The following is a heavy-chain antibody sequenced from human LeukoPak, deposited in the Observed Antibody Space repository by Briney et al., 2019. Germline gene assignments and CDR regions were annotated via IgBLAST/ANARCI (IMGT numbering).Heavy chain of an antibody. V-gene: IGHV3-15*01. CDR3: ILDRPGYFDY. CDR2: IKSKIDGETT. CDR1: GFTFSNAW. J-gene: IGHJ4*02. D-gene: IGHD3/OR15-3a*01. Sequence: PGGSLRLSCAASGFTFSNAWMSWVPQAPGKGLEWVGRIKSKIDGETTDYAAPVQGRFTISRDDSKNTLYLQMNSLKTEDTAVYYCILDRPGYFDYWGQGTLVTVSS.